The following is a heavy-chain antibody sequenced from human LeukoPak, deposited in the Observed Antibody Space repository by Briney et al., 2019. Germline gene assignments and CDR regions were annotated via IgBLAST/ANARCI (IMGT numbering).Heavy chain of an antibody. Sequence: SETLSLTCTVSGGSISSGGYYWSWIRQPPGKGLEWIGYIYHSGSTYYNPSLKSRVTISVDKSKNQFSLKLSSVTAADTAVYYCARDPTPTLGYDSSGLFDYWGQGTLVTVSS. CDR1: GGSISSGGYY. D-gene: IGHD3-22*01. J-gene: IGHJ4*02. CDR2: IYHSGST. V-gene: IGHV4-30-2*01. CDR3: ARDPTPTLGYDSSGLFDY.